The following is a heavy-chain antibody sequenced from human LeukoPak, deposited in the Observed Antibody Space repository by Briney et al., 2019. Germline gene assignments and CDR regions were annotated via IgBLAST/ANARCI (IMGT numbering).Heavy chain of an antibody. CDR1: GYTFTSYY. D-gene: IGHD1-26*01. V-gene: IGHV1-46*01. CDR2: INPSGDST. CDR3: ASARVGGTPYDGFDI. J-gene: IGHJ3*02. Sequence: ASVTVSCKASGYTFTSYYMHWVRQAPGQGLEWMGIINPSGDSTSYAQKFQGRVTMTRDTSTSTVYMELSSLRSEDTAVYYCASARVGGTPYDGFDIWGQGTMVTVSS.